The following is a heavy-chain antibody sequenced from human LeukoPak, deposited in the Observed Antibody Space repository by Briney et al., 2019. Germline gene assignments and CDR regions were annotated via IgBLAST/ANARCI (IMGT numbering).Heavy chain of an antibody. J-gene: IGHJ4*02. Sequence: GGSLRLSCAASGFTFCNYWMSWVRQAPGRGLEWVANIKQDGSERYYVDSVKGRFTVSRDNAKNSLYLQMNSLRAEDTAVYSCARDGVSGYTTSWYDYWGQGTLVTVSS. CDR1: GFTFCNYW. D-gene: IGHD6-13*01. CDR2: IKQDGSER. V-gene: IGHV3-7*01. CDR3: ARDGVSGYTTSWYDY.